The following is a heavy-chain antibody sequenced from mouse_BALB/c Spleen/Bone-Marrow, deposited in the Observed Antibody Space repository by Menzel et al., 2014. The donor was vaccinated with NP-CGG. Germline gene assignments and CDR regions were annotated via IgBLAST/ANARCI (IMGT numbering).Heavy chain of an antibody. J-gene: IGHJ2*01. CDR1: GFNIRDTY. CDR2: IDPANDLT. V-gene: IGHV14-3*02. Sequence: VQLKQSGAELVKPGASVKLSCTASGFNIRDTYIHWMKQRPEQGLGWVGRIDPANDLTKYDPKFQGKATITADTSSNTAYLQLSSLTSEDTAVYYCGRIFDGYYDYWGQGTTLTVSS. D-gene: IGHD2-3*01. CDR3: GRIFDGYYDY.